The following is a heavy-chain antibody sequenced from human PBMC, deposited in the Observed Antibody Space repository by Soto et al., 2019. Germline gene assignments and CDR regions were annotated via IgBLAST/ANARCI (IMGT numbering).Heavy chain of an antibody. CDR1: GGSISSGDYY. D-gene: IGHD3-22*01. J-gene: IGHJ4*02. Sequence: SETLSLTCSVSGGSISSGDYYWSWIRQPPGKGLEWIGYIYNSGSTYYNPSLKSRVTISVDTSKNQFSLKLSSVTAADTAVYYCARVKSGYNDYWGQGTLVTVSS. V-gene: IGHV4-30-4*01. CDR3: ARVKSGYNDY. CDR2: IYNSGST.